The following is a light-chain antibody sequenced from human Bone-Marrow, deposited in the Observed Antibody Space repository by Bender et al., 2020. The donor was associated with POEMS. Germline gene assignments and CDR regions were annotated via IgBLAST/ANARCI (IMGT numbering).Light chain of an antibody. CDR1: SSKFGSYP. CDR3: ATWDDSLNGWV. V-gene: IGLV1-44*01. J-gene: IGLJ3*02. Sequence: QSVLPQPPSASGTPGQRVTIPCSGSSSKFGSYPVNWYQQLPGAAPKLVILNNSRRPSGVPDRFSGSNSGTSASLAISGLLSADEADFYCATWDDSLNGWVFGGGTKLTVL. CDR2: NNS.